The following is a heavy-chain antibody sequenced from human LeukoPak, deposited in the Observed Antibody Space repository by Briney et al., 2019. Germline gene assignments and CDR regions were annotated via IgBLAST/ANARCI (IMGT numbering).Heavy chain of an antibody. J-gene: IGHJ4*02. CDR3: AKVYSSSWYLFDY. D-gene: IGHD6-13*01. CDR2: ISSSDFST. V-gene: IGHV3-23*01. Sequence: PGVSLRLSCAASGFTFSSYAMTWVRQAPGKGLEWVSSISSSDFSTYYADSVKGRFTISRDNSKNTLYLQMNSLRAEDTALYYCAKVYSSSWYLFDYWGQGTLVTVSS. CDR1: GFTFSSYA.